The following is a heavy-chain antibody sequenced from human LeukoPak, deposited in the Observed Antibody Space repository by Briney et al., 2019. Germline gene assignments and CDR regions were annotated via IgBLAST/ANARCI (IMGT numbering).Heavy chain of an antibody. J-gene: IGHJ3*02. V-gene: IGHV3-21*01. Sequence: GGSLRLSCAASGFTFSSYSMNWVRQAPGKGLEWVSPISSSSSYIYYADSVKGRFTISRDNAKNSLYLQMNSLRAEDTAVYYCARRPKTDAFDIWGQGTMVTVSS. CDR3: ARRPKTDAFDI. CDR2: ISSSSSYI. CDR1: GFTFSSYS.